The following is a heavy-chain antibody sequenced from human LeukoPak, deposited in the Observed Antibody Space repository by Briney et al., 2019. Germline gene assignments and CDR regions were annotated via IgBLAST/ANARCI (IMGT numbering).Heavy chain of an antibody. CDR3: ARGGCSSTSCQFDP. CDR1: GGSISSGGYS. J-gene: IGHJ5*02. D-gene: IGHD2-2*01. CDR2: IYHSGST. Sequence: SQTLSLTCAVSGGSISSGGYSWSWIRQPPGKSLEWIGYIYHSGSTYYNPSLKSRVTISVDRSKNQFSLKLSSVTAADTAVYYCARGGCSSTSCQFDPWGQGTLVTVSS. V-gene: IGHV4-30-2*01.